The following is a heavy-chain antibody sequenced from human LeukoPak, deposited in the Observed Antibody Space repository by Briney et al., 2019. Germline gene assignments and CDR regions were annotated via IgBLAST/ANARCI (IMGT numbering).Heavy chain of an antibody. CDR2: ISVYNGNT. CDR3: ARDGGQEIAAGDF. V-gene: IGHV1-18*01. D-gene: IGHD6-25*01. Sequence: ASVKVSCKASGYIFTSYGISWVRQAPGQGPEWVGWISVYNGNTNYAQKLQGRVTMTTDTSTSTAYMELRSLRSDDTAVYFCARDGGQEIAAGDFWGQGTLVTVSS. J-gene: IGHJ4*02. CDR1: GYIFTSYG.